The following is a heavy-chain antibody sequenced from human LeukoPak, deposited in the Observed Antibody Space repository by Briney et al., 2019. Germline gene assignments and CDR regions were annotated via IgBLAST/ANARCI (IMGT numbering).Heavy chain of an antibody. Sequence: GGSLRLSCAASGFTVSSNYMSWVRQAPGKGLEWVSVIYSGGSTYYADSVKGRFTISRDNSKNTLYLQMNSLRVEDTAVYYCASQRDGYNIADYWGQGTLVTVSS. CDR1: GFTVSSNY. J-gene: IGHJ4*02. CDR2: IYSGGST. V-gene: IGHV3-66*04. CDR3: ASQRDGYNIADY. D-gene: IGHD5-24*01.